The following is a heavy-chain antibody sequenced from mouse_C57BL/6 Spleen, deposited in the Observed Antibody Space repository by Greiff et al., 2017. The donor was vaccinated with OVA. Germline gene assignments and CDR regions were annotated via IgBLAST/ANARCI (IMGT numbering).Heavy chain of an antibody. V-gene: IGHV5-12*01. CDR3: ASLIYYGNYYAMDD. D-gene: IGHD2-1*01. CDR1: GFTFSDYY. J-gene: IGHJ4*01. Sequence: EVQLVESGGGLVQPGGSLKLSCAASGFTFSDYYMYWVRQTPEKRLEWVAYISNGGGSTYYPDTVKGRFTISRDNAKNTLYLQMSRLKSEDTAMYYCASLIYYGNYYAMDDWGQGTSVTVSS. CDR2: ISNGGGST.